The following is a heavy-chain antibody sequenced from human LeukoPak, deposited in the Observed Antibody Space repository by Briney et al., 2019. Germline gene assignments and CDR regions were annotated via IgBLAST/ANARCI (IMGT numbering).Heavy chain of an antibody. CDR2: ISTRDTFI. D-gene: IGHD1-14*01. Sequence: PGGSLRLSCEASGFTFTTYSMTWVRQTPGEGLEWVSSISTRDTFINYADSVKGRFTISRDNAKNSLFLQMTSLRAEDTAMYYCARWEPRSDALDVWGKGTMVMVSS. CDR3: ARWEPRSDALDV. V-gene: IGHV3-21*01. J-gene: IGHJ3*01. CDR1: GFTFTTYS.